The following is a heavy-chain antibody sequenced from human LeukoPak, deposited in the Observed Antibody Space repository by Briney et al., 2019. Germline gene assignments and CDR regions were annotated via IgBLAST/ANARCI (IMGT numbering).Heavy chain of an antibody. J-gene: IGHJ4*02. CDR2: FNPSGGRT. V-gene: IGHV1-46*01. CDR3: AREGGRGRYLTFEF. CDR1: GDTFTSSY. D-gene: IGHD1-26*01. Sequence: ASVKGSCKASGDTFTSSYMHWVRQAPGQGLEWMGIFNPSGGRTTYAQKFQGRVTMTRDTSTSTIYMELSSLRSEDTAVYYCAREGGRGRYLTFEFWGQGTLVTVSS.